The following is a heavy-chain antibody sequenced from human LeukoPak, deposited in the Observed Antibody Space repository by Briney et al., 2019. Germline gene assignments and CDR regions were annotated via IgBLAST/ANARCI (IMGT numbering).Heavy chain of an antibody. J-gene: IGHJ3*02. Sequence: GASVKVSCKASGYTFSDYYIHWVRQAPGQGLEWMGWINPNSGGTNYAQKFQGRVTMTRDTSISTAYMELSRLRSDDTAVYYCARDDPRVIGLGAFDIWGQGTMVTVSS. CDR2: INPNSGGT. V-gene: IGHV1-2*02. CDR1: GYTFSDYY. D-gene: IGHD3-16*01. CDR3: ARDDPRVIGLGAFDI.